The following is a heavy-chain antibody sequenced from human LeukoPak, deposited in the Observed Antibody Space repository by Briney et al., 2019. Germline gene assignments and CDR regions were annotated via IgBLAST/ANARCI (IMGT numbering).Heavy chain of an antibody. CDR1: GFTFSSYT. V-gene: IGHV3-21*01. CDR3: ARHVVAVGFDY. D-gene: IGHD3-22*01. J-gene: IGHJ4*02. CDR2: ITSSSSYI. Sequence: PGGSLRLSDAASGFTFSSYTMNWVRQAPGKGLEGVSSITSSSSYIYYADSVKGRFTISRDNAKDSLYLQMNSLRAEDTAVYYCARHVVAVGFDYWGQGTLVTVSS.